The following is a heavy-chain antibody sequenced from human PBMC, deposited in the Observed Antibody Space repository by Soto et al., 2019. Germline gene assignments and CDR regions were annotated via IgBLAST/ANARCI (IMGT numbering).Heavy chain of an antibody. J-gene: IGHJ6*02. CDR2: ISSSSSYI. CDR1: GFTFSSYS. D-gene: IGHD2-15*01. Sequence: GESLKISCAASGFTFSSYSMNWVRQAPGKGLEWVSSISSSSSYIYYADSVKGRFTISRDNAKNSLYLQMNSLRAEDTAVYYCATSLGYCSGGSCYPVWGQGTTVTVSS. CDR3: ATSLGYCSGGSCYPV. V-gene: IGHV3-21*01.